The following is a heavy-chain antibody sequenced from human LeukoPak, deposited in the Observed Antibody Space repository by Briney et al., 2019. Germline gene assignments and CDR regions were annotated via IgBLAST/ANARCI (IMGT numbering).Heavy chain of an antibody. V-gene: IGHV4-34*01. J-gene: IGHJ6*02. CDR1: GGSFSGYY. Sequence: SETLSLTCAVYGGSFSGYYWSWIRQPPGKGLEWIGEINHSGSTNYNPSLKSRVTISVDTSKNQFSLKLSSVTAADTAVYYCASQTVVPAAIYYYYYGLDVWGQGTTVTVSS. CDR3: ASQTVVPAAIYYYYYGLDV. CDR2: INHSGST. D-gene: IGHD2-2*01.